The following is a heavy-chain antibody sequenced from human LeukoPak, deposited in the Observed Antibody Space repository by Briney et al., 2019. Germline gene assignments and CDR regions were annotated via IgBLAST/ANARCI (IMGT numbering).Heavy chain of an antibody. CDR3: ARGLADCDFWSGYYFAHWFDP. D-gene: IGHD3-3*01. Sequence: SETLSLTCAVYGGSFSGYYWSWIRQPPGKGLEWIGEINHSGSTNYNPSLKSRVTISVDTSKNQFSLKPSSVTAADTAVYYCARGLADCDFWSGYYFAHWFDPWGQGTLVTVSS. J-gene: IGHJ5*02. CDR1: GGSFSGYY. V-gene: IGHV4-34*01. CDR2: INHSGST.